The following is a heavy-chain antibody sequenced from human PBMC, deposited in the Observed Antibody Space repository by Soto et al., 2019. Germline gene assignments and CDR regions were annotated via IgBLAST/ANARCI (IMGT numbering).Heavy chain of an antibody. D-gene: IGHD3-16*01. CDR3: ARPRRGNWFDL. J-gene: IGHJ5*02. Sequence: QVQLVQSGAEVQKPGASVKVSCKASGYTFTSYDINWVRQATGQRLEWMGWMNPNSGYTGYAQKFQGRVPMTRNTSISTAYMELSSLRSDDTAVYYCARPRRGNWFDLWGQGTLVTVSS. CDR2: MNPNSGYT. V-gene: IGHV1-8*01. CDR1: GYTFTSYD.